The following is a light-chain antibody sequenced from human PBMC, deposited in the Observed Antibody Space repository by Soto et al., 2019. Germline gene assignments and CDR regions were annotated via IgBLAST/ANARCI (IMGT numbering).Light chain of an antibody. CDR3: SSYAGSNNVL. CDR2: EVS. CDR1: CSDVGGYNF. J-gene: IGLJ2*01. V-gene: IGLV2-8*01. Sequence: QSALTQPPSASGSPGQSVAISCTGTCSDVGGYNFVSWYQQHPGKAPKVLIYEVSKRASGVPDRFSGSKSGNTASLTVSGLQAEDEADYYCSSYAGSNNVLFGGGTKLTVL.